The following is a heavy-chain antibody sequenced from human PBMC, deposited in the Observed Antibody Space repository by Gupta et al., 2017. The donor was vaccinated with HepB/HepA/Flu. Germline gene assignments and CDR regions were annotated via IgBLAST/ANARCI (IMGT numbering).Heavy chain of an antibody. V-gene: IGHV1-69*06. CDR1: GGTFSSYA. D-gene: IGHD5-18*01. CDR2: IIPIFGTA. Sequence: VQLVQSGAEVTKPGSSVKVSCKASGGTFSSYAISWVRQAPGQGLEWMGGIIPIFGTANYAQKFQGRVTITADKSTSTAYMGRSSRRSEDTAVDYWARGSRDGYNWLEFDYWGQGTLGTVAS. J-gene: IGHJ4*02. CDR3: ARGSRDGYNWLEFDY.